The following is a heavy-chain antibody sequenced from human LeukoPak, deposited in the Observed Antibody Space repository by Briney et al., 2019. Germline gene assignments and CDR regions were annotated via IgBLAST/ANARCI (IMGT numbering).Heavy chain of an antibody. CDR1: GYTFTGYY. CDR3: ARRLAAAGTYYFVY. CDR2: INPNSGGT. D-gene: IGHD6-13*01. Sequence: ASVKVSCTASGYTFTGYYMHWVRQAPGQGLEWMGWINPNSGGTNYAQKFQGRVTMTRDTSISTAYMELSRLRSDDTAVYYCARRLAAAGTYYFVYWGQGTLVTVSS. V-gene: IGHV1-2*02. J-gene: IGHJ4*02.